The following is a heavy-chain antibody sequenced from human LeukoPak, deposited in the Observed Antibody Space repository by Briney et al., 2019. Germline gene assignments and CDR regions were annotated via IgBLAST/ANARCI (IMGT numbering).Heavy chain of an antibody. V-gene: IGHV1-69*05. J-gene: IGHJ3*02. CDR3: ARSRYDFWSGYSSGDAFDI. Sequence: ASVKVSCKASGGTFSSYAISWARQAPGQGLEWMGRIIPIFGTANYAQKFQGRVTITTDESTSTAYMELSSLRSEDTAVYYCARSRYDFWSGYSSGDAFDIWGQGTMVTVSS. CDR2: IIPIFGTA. CDR1: GGTFSSYA. D-gene: IGHD3-3*01.